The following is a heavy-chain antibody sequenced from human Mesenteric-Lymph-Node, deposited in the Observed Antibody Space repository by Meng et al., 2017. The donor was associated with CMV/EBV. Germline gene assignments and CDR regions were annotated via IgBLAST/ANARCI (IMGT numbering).Heavy chain of an antibody. Sequence: GESLKIPCAASGFTFSSFGIHWVRQAPGKGLEWVTFIRYDGSAKYYADSVKGRFTISRDNSKNTLYLHMNSLRAEDTALYYCARGENAIFGAFDIWGQGTMVTVSS. J-gene: IGHJ3*02. V-gene: IGHV3-30*02. CDR3: ARGENAIFGAFDI. D-gene: IGHD3-10*02. CDR2: IRYDGSAK. CDR1: GFTFSSFG.